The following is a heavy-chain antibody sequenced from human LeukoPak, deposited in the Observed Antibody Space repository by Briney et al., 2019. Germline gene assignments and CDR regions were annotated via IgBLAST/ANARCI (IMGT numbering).Heavy chain of an antibody. Sequence: GGSLRLSCAASGFTFSSYAMSWVRQAPGKGLEWVSSIGGSGGTTYYADSVKGRFTISRDNSKNTLYLQMNSLRAEDTAVYYCAKKTGFLLSDPWGRGTLVTVSS. V-gene: IGHV3-23*01. D-gene: IGHD3-22*01. J-gene: IGHJ5*02. CDR3: AKKTGFLLSDP. CDR2: IGGSGGTT. CDR1: GFTFSSYA.